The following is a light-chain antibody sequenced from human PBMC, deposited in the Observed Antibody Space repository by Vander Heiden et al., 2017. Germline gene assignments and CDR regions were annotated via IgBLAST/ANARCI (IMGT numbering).Light chain of an antibody. V-gene: IGLV1-44*01. CDR2: NNN. CDR3: AAWDGSLNAVV. J-gene: IGLJ2*01. CDR1: SSNTGLNP. Sequence: QSVPTQPPSASGTLGQRVTISCSGSSSNTGLNPVNWYQQLQGTAPKLLIYNNNQRPSGVPDRFSGAKSGTTAALAISGLQSEGEGHYYCAAWDGSLNAVVFGGGTKLIVL.